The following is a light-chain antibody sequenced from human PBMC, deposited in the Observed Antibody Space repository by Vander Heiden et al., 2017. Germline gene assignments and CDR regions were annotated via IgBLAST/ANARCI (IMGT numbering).Light chain of an antibody. J-gene: IGKJ1*01. CDR1: QSVRSN. Sequence: EIVMTQSPATLSVSPGDGASLSCRARQSVRSNLAWYQQKPGQAPSLLIFGASTRATGIPARFSGSGSGTDFTLTISSLQSEDFAVYYCQQYNNWPRTFGQGTKVEIK. CDR3: QQYNNWPRT. V-gene: IGKV3-15*01. CDR2: GAS.